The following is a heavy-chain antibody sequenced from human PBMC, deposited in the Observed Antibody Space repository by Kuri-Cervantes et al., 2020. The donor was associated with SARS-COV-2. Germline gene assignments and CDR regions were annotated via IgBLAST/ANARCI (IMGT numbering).Heavy chain of an antibody. Sequence: SQTLSLTCAVYGGSFHGYYWSWIRQPPGKGLEWIGDINHSGSTNYNPSLKSRVTISLDTFKNQFSLNLSSVTAADTAVYYWARKTRISMIVVVMVPYYYYYMDVWGKGTMVTVSS. D-gene: IGHD3-22*01. CDR1: GGSFHGYY. J-gene: IGHJ6*03. CDR3: ARKTRISMIVVVMVPYYYYYMDV. CDR2: INHSGST. V-gene: IGHV4-34*01.